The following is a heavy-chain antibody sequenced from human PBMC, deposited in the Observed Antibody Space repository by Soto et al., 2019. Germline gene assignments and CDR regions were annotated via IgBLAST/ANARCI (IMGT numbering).Heavy chain of an antibody. CDR3: AKDISALGIAVAGGLDY. D-gene: IGHD6-19*01. CDR1: GFTFDDYA. CDR2: ISWNSGSI. V-gene: IGHV3-9*01. J-gene: IGHJ4*02. Sequence: GGSLRLSCAASGFTFDDYAMHWVRQAPGKGLEWVSGISWNSGSIGYADSVKGRFTISRDNAKNSLYLQMNSLRAEDTALYYCAKDISALGIAVAGGLDYWGQGTLVTVSS.